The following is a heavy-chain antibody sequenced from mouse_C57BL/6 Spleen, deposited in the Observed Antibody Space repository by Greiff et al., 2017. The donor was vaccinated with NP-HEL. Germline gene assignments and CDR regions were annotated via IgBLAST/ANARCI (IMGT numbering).Heavy chain of an antibody. Sequence: VQLQESGPELVKPGASVKLSCKASGYTFTSYDINWVKQRPGQGLEWIGWIYPRDGSTKYNEKFKGKATLTVDTSSSTAYMELHSLTSEDSAVYFCARSPHYCGSSWYFDVWGTGTTVTVSS. CDR1: GYTFTSYD. D-gene: IGHD1-1*01. CDR2: IYPRDGST. J-gene: IGHJ1*03. CDR3: ARSPHYCGSSWYFDV. V-gene: IGHV1-85*01.